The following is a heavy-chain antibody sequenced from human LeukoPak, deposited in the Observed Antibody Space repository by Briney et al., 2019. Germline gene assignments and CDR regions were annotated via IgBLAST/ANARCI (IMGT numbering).Heavy chain of an antibody. CDR3: AKGAPPYMLVVVPYYFDY. CDR2: IWYDGSNK. D-gene: IGHD3-22*01. V-gene: IGHV3-33*06. Sequence: PGRSLRLSCAASGFTFSSYGMHWVRQAPGKGLEWVAVIWYDGSNKYYADSVKGRFTISRDNSKNTLYLQMNSLRAEDTAVYYCAKGAPPYMLVVVPYYFDYWGQGTLVTVSS. J-gene: IGHJ4*02. CDR1: GFTFSSYG.